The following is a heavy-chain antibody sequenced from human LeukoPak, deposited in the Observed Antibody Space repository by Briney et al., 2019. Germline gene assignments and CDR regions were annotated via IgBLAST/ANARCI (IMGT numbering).Heavy chain of an antibody. CDR3: ATQEGYDSGWYYFDY. J-gene: IGHJ4*02. D-gene: IGHD6-19*01. CDR1: GFTFSSYA. V-gene: IGHV3-23*01. CDR2: ISGSGGNT. Sequence: PGGSLRLSCAASGFTFSSYAMSWVRQAPGKGLEWVSAISGSGGNTYYADSMKGRFTISRDNSKNTLYLQMDSLRAEDTAVYYCATQEGYDSGWYYFDYWGQGTLVTVSS.